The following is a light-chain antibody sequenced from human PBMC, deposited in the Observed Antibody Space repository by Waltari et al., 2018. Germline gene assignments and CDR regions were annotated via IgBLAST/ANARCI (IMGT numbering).Light chain of an antibody. J-gene: IGLJ3*02. Sequence: QLVLTQSPSAPASLGASVKLTCTLASGHSNNIVAWLQRRPEKGPRYLMKVNSDGSHTKGDDIPDRFSGSSSGPERYLTISSLQSEDEADYYCQTGGHGTWVFGGGTKLTVV. CDR3: QTGGHGTWV. CDR2: VNSDGSH. V-gene: IGLV4-69*01. CDR1: SGHSNNI.